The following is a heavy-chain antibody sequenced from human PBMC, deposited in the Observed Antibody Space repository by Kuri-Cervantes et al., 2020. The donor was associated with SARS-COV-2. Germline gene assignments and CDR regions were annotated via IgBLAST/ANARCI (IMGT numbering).Heavy chain of an antibody. CDR2: IYSGGST. D-gene: IGHD2-21*01. Sequence: GESLKISCTVSGGSISSHYWSWIRQPPGKGLEWVSVIYSGGSTYYADSVKGRFTISRDNSKNTLYLQMNSLRAEDTAVYYCANPQRVMNWGQGTLVTVSS. J-gene: IGHJ4*02. CDR1: GGSISSHY. CDR3: ANPQRVMN. V-gene: IGHV3-66*02.